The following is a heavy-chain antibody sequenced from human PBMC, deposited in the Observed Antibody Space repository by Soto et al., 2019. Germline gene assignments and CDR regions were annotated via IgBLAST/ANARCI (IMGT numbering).Heavy chain of an antibody. CDR1: GYTFTSYD. V-gene: IGHV1-8*01. CDR3: AREVSIAAAGTPSDY. CDR2: MNPNSGNT. J-gene: IGHJ4*02. Sequence: VASVKVSCKASGYTFTSYDINWVRQATGQGLKWMGWMNPNSGNTGYAQKFQGRVTMTRNTSISTAYMELSSLRSEDTAVYYCAREVSIAAAGTPSDYWGQGTLVTV. D-gene: IGHD6-13*01.